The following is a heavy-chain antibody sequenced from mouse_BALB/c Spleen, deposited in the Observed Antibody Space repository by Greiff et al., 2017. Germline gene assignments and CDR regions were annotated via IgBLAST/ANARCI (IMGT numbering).Heavy chain of an antibody. CDR1: GYSFTGYY. CDR2: INPYNGAT. J-gene: IGHJ2*01. CDR3: ASGYGNYGY. Sequence: VQLQQSGPELVKPGASVKISCKASGYSFTGYYMHWVKQSHVKSLEWIGRINPYNGATSYNQNFKDKASLTVDKSSSTAYMELHSLTSEDSAVYYCASGYGNYGYWGQGTTLTVSS. V-gene: IGHV1-31*01. D-gene: IGHD2-10*02.